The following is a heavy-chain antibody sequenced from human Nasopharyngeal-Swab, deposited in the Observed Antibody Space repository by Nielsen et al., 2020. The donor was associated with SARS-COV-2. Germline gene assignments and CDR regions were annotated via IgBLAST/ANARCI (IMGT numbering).Heavy chain of an antibody. CDR2: IYYSGST. Sequence: SETLSLTCTVSGGSISSYYCSWIRQPPGKGLEWIGYIYYSGSTNYNPSLKSRVTISVDTSKNQFSLKLSSVTAADTAVYYCARNGENAFDIWGQGTMVTVPS. J-gene: IGHJ3*02. V-gene: IGHV4-59*01. CDR3: ARNGENAFDI. D-gene: IGHD1-1*01. CDR1: GGSISSYY.